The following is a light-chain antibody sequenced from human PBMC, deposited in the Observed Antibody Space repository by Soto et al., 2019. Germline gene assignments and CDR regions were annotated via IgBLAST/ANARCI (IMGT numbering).Light chain of an antibody. CDR2: GSS. Sequence: DIQMTQSPSSLSASVGDRVTITCRASQYISRNLNWYQHKPGKAPNLLIFGSSTLPTGVPSRFSGSGSGTDFTLTISNLQPEDFATYYCQHTYDILWAFGQGTNVEIK. J-gene: IGKJ1*01. CDR3: QHTYDILWA. CDR1: QYISRN. V-gene: IGKV1-39*01.